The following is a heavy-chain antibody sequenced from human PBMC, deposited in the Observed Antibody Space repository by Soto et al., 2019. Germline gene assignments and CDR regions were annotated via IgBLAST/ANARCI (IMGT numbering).Heavy chain of an antibody. CDR1: GFTFSDHY. CDR2: TRNKANSYTT. Sequence: EVQLVESGGGLVQPGGSLRLSCAASGFTFSDHYMDWVRQAPGKGLEWVGRTRNKANSYTTEYAASVKGRFTISRDDSKNSLYLQMNSLKAVDTAVYYCARRTTGYDYGMDVWGQGTTVTVSS. V-gene: IGHV3-72*01. D-gene: IGHD1-1*01. J-gene: IGHJ6*02. CDR3: ARRTTGYDYGMDV.